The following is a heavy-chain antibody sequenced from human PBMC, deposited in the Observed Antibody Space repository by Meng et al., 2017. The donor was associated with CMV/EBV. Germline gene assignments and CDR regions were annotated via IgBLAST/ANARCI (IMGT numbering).Heavy chain of an antibody. CDR1: GGSLSGYY. D-gene: IGHD5-12*01. CDR2: INHSGST. Sequence: SQTRSLTGAVYGGSLSGYYWSWIRQPPGKGLEWIGEINHSGSTNYNPSLKSRVTISVDTSKNQFSLKLSSVTAADTAVYYCARLSRWLRMGYGMDVWGQGTTVTVSS. CDR3: ARLSRWLRMGYGMDV. J-gene: IGHJ6*02. V-gene: IGHV4-34*01.